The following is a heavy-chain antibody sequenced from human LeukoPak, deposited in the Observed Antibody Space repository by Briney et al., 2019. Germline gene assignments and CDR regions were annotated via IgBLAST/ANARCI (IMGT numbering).Heavy chain of an antibody. CDR1: GYTLTELS. CDR3: ATGLDGYSGSPEVDY. V-gene: IGHV1-24*01. CDR2: FDPEDGET. D-gene: IGHD1-26*01. J-gene: IGHJ4*02. Sequence: ASVKVSCKVSGYTLTELSMHWVRQAPGKGLEWMGGFDPEDGETIYAQKFQGRVTMTEDTSTDTAYMELSSLRSEDTAVYYCATGLDGYSGSPEVDYWGQGTLVTVSS.